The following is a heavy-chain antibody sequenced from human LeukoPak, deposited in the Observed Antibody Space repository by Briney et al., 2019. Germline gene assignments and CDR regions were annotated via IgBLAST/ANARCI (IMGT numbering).Heavy chain of an antibody. V-gene: IGHV3-7*01. CDR1: GFTFSSYW. CDR3: ALLRVYAFDI. J-gene: IGHJ3*02. Sequence: GGSLRLSCAASGFTFSSYWMSWVRQAPGKGLERVANIKQDGSEKYYVDSVKGRFTVSRDNAKNSLYLLMNSLRAEDTAVYYCALLRVYAFDIWGQGTMVTVSS. CDR2: IKQDGSEK.